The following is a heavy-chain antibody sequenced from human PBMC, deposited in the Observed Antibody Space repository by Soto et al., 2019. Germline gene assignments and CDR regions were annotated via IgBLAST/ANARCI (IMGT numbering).Heavy chain of an antibody. J-gene: IGHJ4*02. CDR3: ASGAGYYEGPVSPSDY. CDR1: GFTFSSYA. D-gene: IGHD3-22*01. Sequence: QVQLVESGGGVVQRGRSLRLSCAASGFTFSSYAMHWVRQAPGKGLEWVAVISYDGSNKYYADSVKGRFTISRDNSKNTLYLQMNSLRAEDTAVYYCASGAGYYEGPVSPSDYWGQGTLVTVSS. CDR2: ISYDGSNK. V-gene: IGHV3-30-3*01.